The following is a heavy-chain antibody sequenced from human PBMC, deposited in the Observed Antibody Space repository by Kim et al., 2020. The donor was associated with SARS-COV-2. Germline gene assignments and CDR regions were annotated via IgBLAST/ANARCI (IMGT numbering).Heavy chain of an antibody. CDR1: GFTFSSYA. D-gene: IGHD3-3*01. CDR3: AKGLRVDFWSGILRGWYYFDY. V-gene: IGHV3-23*01. J-gene: IGHJ4*02. CDR2: ISGSGGST. Sequence: GGSLRLSCAASGFTFSSYAMSWVRQAPGKGLEWVSAISGSGGSTYYADSVKGRFTISRDNSKNTLYLQMNSLRAEDTAVYYCAKGLRVDFWSGILRGWYYFDYWGQGTLVTVSS.